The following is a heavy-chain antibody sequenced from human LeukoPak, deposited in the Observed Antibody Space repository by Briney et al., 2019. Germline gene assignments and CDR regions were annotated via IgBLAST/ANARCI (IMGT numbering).Heavy chain of an antibody. J-gene: IGHJ5*02. Sequence: SETLSLTCAVSGYSFSSGYYWGWLRQPPGEGLEWIGSIYRSGPTYYTPSLKRRVTISVDTSKHEFSLQLSSVTAADTAVYSCARHRVGSGDTYYDFWSGYSEFDPWGQGTLVSVSS. CDR3: ARHRVGSGDTYYDFWSGYSEFDP. CDR1: GYSFSSGYY. D-gene: IGHD3-3*01. CDR2: IYRSGPT. V-gene: IGHV4-38-2*01.